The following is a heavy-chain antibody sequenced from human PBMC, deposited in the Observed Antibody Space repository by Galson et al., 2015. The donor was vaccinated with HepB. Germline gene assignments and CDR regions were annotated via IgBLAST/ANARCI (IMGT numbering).Heavy chain of an antibody. CDR2: IKSKTDGGTT. CDR1: GFTFSNAW. Sequence: SLRLSCAASGFTFSNAWMNWVRQAPGKGLEWVGRIKSKTDGGTTDYAAPVKGRFTISRDDSKNTLYLQMNSLKTEDTAVYYCTTDVARVGVIVVVITDYWGQGTLVTVSS. J-gene: IGHJ4*02. V-gene: IGHV3-15*07. CDR3: TTDVARVGVIVVVITDY. D-gene: IGHD3-22*01.